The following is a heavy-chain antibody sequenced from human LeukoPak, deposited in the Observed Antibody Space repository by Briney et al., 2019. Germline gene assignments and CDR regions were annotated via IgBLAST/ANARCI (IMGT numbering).Heavy chain of an antibody. Sequence: GGSLRLSCAASGFTFSSYGMHWVRQAPGKGLEWVAFIRYDGSNKYYADSVKGRFTISRDNSKNTLYLQMNSLRAEDTAVYYCAKDGGSYSAGFDYWGQGTLVTVSS. J-gene: IGHJ4*02. D-gene: IGHD1-26*01. V-gene: IGHV3-30*02. CDR3: AKDGGSYSAGFDY. CDR1: GFTFSSYG. CDR2: IRYDGSNK.